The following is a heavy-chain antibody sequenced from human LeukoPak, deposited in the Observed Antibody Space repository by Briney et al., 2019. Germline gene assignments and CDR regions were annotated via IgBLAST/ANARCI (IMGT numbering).Heavy chain of an antibody. V-gene: IGHV3-21*01. J-gene: IGHJ6*04. CDR1: GSTFSSYS. D-gene: IGHD3-10*02. CDR3: AELGITMIGGV. Sequence: KSGGSLRLSCAGSGSTFSSYSMNWVRQAPGKGLEWVSSITSSSSYIYYADSVKGRFTISRDNAKNSLYLQMNSLRAEDTAVYYCAELGITMIGGVWGKGTTVTISS. CDR2: ITSSSSYI.